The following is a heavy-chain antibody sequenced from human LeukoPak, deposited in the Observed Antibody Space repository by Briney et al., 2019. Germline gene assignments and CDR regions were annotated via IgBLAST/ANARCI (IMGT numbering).Heavy chain of an antibody. CDR3: ARHKNSVLRHPNWFDP. CDR2: IYYSGST. D-gene: IGHD3-9*01. J-gene: IGHJ5*02. Sequence: PSETLSLTCTVSGGSISSSSYYWGWIRQPPGKGLEWIGSIYYSGSTYYNPSLKSRVTISVDTSKNQFSLKLSSVTAADTAVYYCARHKNSVLRHPNWFDPWGQGTLVTVSS. CDR1: GGSISSSSYY. V-gene: IGHV4-39*01.